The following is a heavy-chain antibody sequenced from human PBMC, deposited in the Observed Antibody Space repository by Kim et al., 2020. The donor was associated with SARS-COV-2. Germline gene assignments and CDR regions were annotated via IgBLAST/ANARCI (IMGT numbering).Heavy chain of an antibody. V-gene: IGHV1-18*01. CDR1: GYTFTSYG. CDR2: ISAYNGNT. CDR3: ARDDSGYDFGVPGYY. J-gene: IGHJ4*02. Sequence: ASVKVSCKASGYTFTSYGISWVRQAPGKGLEWMGWISAYNGNTNYAQKLQGRVTMTTDTSTSTAYMELRSLRSDDTAVYYCARDDSGYDFGVPGYYWGQGTLVTVSS. D-gene: IGHD5-12*01.